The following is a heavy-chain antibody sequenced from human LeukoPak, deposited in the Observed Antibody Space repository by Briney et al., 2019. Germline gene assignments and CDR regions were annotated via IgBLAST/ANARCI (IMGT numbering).Heavy chain of an antibody. J-gene: IGHJ4*02. CDR1: GFTFSSYA. CDR2: ISGSGGST. CDR3: AKEGRGQWLVPDYFDY. V-gene: IGHV3-23*01. D-gene: IGHD6-19*01. Sequence: GGSLRLSCAASGFTFSSYAMSWVRQAPGKGQEWVSAISGSGGSTYYADSVKGRFTISRDNSKNTLYLQMNSLRAEDTAVYYCAKEGRGQWLVPDYFDYWGQGTLVTVSS.